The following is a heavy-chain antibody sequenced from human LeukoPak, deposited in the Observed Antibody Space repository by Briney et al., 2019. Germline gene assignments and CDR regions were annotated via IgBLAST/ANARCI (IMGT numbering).Heavy chain of an antibody. CDR3: ARDGVAGGFDY. CDR1: GGSIGSYY. CDR2: IHYSGST. V-gene: IGHV4-59*01. D-gene: IGHD6-19*01. J-gene: IGHJ4*02. Sequence: PSETLSLTCTVSGGSIGSYYWNWIRQPPGKGLEWIGYIHYSGSTNHNASIKSRVTISVDTSKNQFSLKLSSVTAADTAVYYCARDGVAGGFDYWGQGTMVTVSS.